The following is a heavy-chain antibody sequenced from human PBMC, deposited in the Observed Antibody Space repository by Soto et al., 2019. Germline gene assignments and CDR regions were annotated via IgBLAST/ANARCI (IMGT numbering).Heavy chain of an antibody. Sequence: GGSLRLSCAASGFTFSSYGMHWVRQAPGKGLEWVAVISYDGSNKYYADSVKGRFTISRDNSKNTLYLQMNSLRAEDTAVYYCAKDLDTAMVIVYRYGMDVWGQGTTVTVSS. J-gene: IGHJ6*02. CDR2: ISYDGSNK. V-gene: IGHV3-30*18. CDR1: GFTFSSYG. D-gene: IGHD5-18*01. CDR3: AKDLDTAMVIVYRYGMDV.